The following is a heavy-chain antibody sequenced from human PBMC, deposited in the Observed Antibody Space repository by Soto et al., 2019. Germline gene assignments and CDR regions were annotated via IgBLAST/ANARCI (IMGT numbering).Heavy chain of an antibody. V-gene: IGHV3-9*01. CDR3: AKDTYIMVGGTHIDF. CDR2: ISWNSDSS. Sequence: EVHLVESGGGLVQPGRSLRLSCVASGFTLDDYAMHWVRQAPGKGLEWVSGISWNSDSSGYADSVKGRFTISRDNAKNSLFLQMNSLRAEDTALYFCAKDTYIMVGGTHIDFWGRGTLVTVSS. CDR1: GFTLDDYA. J-gene: IGHJ4*02. D-gene: IGHD1-26*01.